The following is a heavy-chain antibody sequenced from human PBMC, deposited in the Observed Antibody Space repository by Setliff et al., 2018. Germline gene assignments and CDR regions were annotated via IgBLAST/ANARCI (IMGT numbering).Heavy chain of an antibody. J-gene: IGHJ5*01. V-gene: IGHV3-49*04. D-gene: IGHD1-26*01. CDR1: GFTFGDYA. CDR3: LKGGWGATFHS. Sequence: GGSLRLSCTASGFTFGDYAMSWVRQAPGKGLEWVGFIRSKAYGGTTEYAASVKGRFTISRDDSKSIAYLQMNSLKTEDTAVYYCLKGGWGATFHSWGQGTLVTVSS. CDR2: IRSKAYGGTT.